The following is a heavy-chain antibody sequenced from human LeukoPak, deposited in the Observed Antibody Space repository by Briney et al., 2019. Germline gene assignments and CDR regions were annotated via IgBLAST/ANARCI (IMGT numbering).Heavy chain of an antibody. D-gene: IGHD3-10*01. V-gene: IGHV3-30-3*01. J-gene: IGHJ4*02. CDR3: AKDSMVRGVSNLDY. CDR1: GFTFSSYA. CDR2: ISYDGSNK. Sequence: GGSLRLSCAASGFTFSSYAMHWVRQAPGKGLEWVAVISYDGSNKYYADSVKGRFTISRDNSKNTLYLQMNSLRAEDTAVYYCAKDSMVRGVSNLDYWGQGTLVTVSS.